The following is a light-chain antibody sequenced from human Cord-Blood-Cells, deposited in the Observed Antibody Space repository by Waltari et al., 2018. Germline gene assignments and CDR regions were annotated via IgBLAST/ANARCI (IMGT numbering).Light chain of an antibody. CDR1: SSDVGSYKL. V-gene: IGLV2-23*01. Sequence: QSALTQPASVSGSPGQSITISCTGTSSDVGSYKLVSWYQQHPGKAPKLMVYEGSKRPAGVSNLFSGSKSGNTASLTISGLQAEDEGDYYCCSYAGSSTWGVGGGTALTVL. J-gene: IGLJ2*01. CDR2: EGS. CDR3: CSYAGSSTWG.